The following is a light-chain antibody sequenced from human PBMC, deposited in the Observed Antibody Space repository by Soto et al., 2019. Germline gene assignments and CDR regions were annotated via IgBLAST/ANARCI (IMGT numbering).Light chain of an antibody. CDR3: QSYDSSLTTYV. V-gene: IGLV1-40*01. J-gene: IGLJ1*01. CDR2: SNA. CDR1: SSDIGAGYD. Sequence: QSVLTQPPSVSEAPGQRVTISCTGTSSDIGAGYDVHWYQQPPGAAPKLLIYSNAIRPSGVPDRFSASNTGTSASLAITGLLAEDEAEYYCQSYDSSLTTYVFGTGTKLTVL.